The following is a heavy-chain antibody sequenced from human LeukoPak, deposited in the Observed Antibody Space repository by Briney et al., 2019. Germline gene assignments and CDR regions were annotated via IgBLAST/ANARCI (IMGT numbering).Heavy chain of an antibody. J-gene: IGHJ4*02. CDR3: ASDGYNYFEF. Sequence: PGRSLRLSCAASGFTFSDYYMSWIRQAPGKGLEWVSYISSSSSYTNYADSVKGRFTISRDNAKNSLYLQMNSLRAEDTAVYYCASDGYNYFEFWGQGTLVIVSS. D-gene: IGHD5-24*01. V-gene: IGHV3-11*05. CDR2: ISSSSSYT. CDR1: GFTFSDYY.